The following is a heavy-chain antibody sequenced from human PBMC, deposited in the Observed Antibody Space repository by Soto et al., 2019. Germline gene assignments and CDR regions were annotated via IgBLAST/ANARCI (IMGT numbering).Heavy chain of an antibody. CDR1: GGSFSGYY. D-gene: IGHD5-18*01. J-gene: IGHJ4*02. CDR3: ARGGWRGYSYGSDY. V-gene: IGHV4-34*01. Sequence: TSETLSLTCAVYGGSFSGYYWSWIRQPPGKGLEWIGEINHSGSTNYNPSLKSRVTISVDTSKNQFSLKLSSVTATDTAVYYCARGGWRGYSYGSDYWGQGTLVTVSS. CDR2: INHSGST.